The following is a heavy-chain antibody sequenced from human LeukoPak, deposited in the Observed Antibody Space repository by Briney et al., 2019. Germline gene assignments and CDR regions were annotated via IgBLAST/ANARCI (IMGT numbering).Heavy chain of an antibody. Sequence: GGSLRLSCTASGFTFGDYAMSWFRQAPGKGLEWVGFIRGKAYGGTTEYAASVKGRFTISRDDSKSIAYLQMNSLKTEDTAVYYCTRPFDYGDYLPFDYWGQGTLVTVSS. CDR3: TRPFDYGDYLPFDY. CDR1: GFTFGDYA. D-gene: IGHD4-17*01. J-gene: IGHJ4*02. CDR2: IRGKAYGGTT. V-gene: IGHV3-49*03.